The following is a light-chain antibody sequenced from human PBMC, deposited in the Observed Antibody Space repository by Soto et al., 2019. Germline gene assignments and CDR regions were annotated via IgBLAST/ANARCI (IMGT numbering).Light chain of an antibody. Sequence: DIVMTQTPLSLSVSPGQPASISCKSSQSLLRSDGKSSLYWYLQKPGQSAQLLIYGASTRLSGVPDRFSGSGSGTDFTLKISRVEAEDVGVYYCMQRIQLPETFGQGTKLEIK. V-gene: IGKV2D-29*02. CDR3: MQRIQLPET. CDR2: GAS. CDR1: QSLLRSDGKSS. J-gene: IGKJ2*01.